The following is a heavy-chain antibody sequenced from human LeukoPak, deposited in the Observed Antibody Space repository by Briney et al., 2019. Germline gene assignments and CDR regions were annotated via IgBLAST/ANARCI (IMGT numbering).Heavy chain of an antibody. Sequence: GGSLRLSCAASGFTFSSYWMSWVRQAPGKGLEWVANIKQDGSEKYYVDSVKGRFTISRDNAKNSLYLQMNSLTAEDMAVYYCARDSGYCSGGSCSTPFDYWGQGTLVTVSS. V-gene: IGHV3-7*01. CDR3: ARDSGYCSGGSCSTPFDY. J-gene: IGHJ4*02. CDR2: IKQDGSEK. D-gene: IGHD2-15*01. CDR1: GFTFSSYW.